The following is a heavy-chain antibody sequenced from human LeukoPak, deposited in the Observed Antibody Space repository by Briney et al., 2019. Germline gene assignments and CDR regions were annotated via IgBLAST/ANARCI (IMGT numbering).Heavy chain of an antibody. CDR2: IIPIFGTA. CDR3: AKDFPRNEMIVVPRGDN. D-gene: IGHD3-22*01. J-gene: IGHJ4*02. Sequence: GSSVKVSCKASGGTFSSYAISWVRQAPGQGLEWMGGIIPIFGTANYAQKFQGRVTITTDESTSTAYMELSSLRSEDTAVYYCAKDFPRNEMIVVPRGDNWGQGTLVTVSS. CDR1: GGTFSSYA. V-gene: IGHV1-69*05.